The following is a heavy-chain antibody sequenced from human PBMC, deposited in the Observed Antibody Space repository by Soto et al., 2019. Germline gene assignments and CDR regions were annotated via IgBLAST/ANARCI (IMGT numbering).Heavy chain of an antibody. D-gene: IGHD2-8*01. Sequence: SETLSLTCTVSGVTIISGDYYWSWIRKPPGKGLEWIGYIYYSGSTYYNPSLKSRVTISVDTSKNQFSLKLSSVTAADTAVYYCARGVKMVYAIKPGYFDYWGQGTLVTVSS. CDR2: IYYSGST. V-gene: IGHV4-39*01. CDR1: GVTIISGDYY. J-gene: IGHJ4*02. CDR3: ARGVKMVYAIKPGYFDY.